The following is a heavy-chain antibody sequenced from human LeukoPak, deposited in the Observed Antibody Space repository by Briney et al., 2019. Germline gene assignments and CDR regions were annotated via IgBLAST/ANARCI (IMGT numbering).Heavy chain of an antibody. J-gene: IGHJ4*03. CDR1: GGSLSGYF. CDR3: ARQRGIESRSGWYRIFDF. V-gene: IGHV4-59*08. D-gene: IGHD6-19*01. Sequence: PSETLSLTCSVSGGSLSGYFWSWLRQAPGKGLEWVAYIHYDGRTDYNPSLQSRITIAVDTSKNKFSLKLNSATAADTAVYYCARQRGIESRSGWYRIFDFWGHGTLVTASS. CDR2: IHYDGRT.